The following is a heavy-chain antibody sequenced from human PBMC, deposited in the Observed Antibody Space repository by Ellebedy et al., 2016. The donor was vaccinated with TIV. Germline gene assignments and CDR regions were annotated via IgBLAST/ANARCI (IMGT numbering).Heavy chain of an antibody. CDR1: GDSLSSNHYY. Sequence: MPSETLSLTCSVSGDSLSSNHYYWGWIRQPPGKGLEWVGSIFFSGSTYCRPSLKSRVSISVDRSKNQFSLKLRSVTASDTAVYYCARSIVATIHNFDSWGQGTLVTVSS. CDR2: IFFSGST. J-gene: IGHJ4*02. CDR3: ARSIVATIHNFDS. V-gene: IGHV4-39*07. D-gene: IGHD5-12*01.